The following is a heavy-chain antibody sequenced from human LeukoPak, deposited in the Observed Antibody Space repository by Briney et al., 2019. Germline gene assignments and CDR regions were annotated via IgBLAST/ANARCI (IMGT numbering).Heavy chain of an antibody. CDR3: ARGFSSGWYGAFDI. CDR2: INPNSGGT. Sequence: ASVKVSCKASGYTFTGYYMHWVRQAPGQGLEWMGWINPNSGGTNYAQKFQRRVTMTRDTSISTAYMELSRLRSDDTAVYYCARGFSSGWYGAFDIWGQGTMVTVSS. D-gene: IGHD6-19*01. CDR1: GYTFTGYY. J-gene: IGHJ3*02. V-gene: IGHV1-2*02.